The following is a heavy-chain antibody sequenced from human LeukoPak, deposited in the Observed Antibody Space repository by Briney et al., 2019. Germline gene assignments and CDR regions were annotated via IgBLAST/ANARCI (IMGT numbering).Heavy chain of an antibody. D-gene: IGHD5-18*01. Sequence: PSETLSLTCTVSGGSISSYYWSWIRQPPGKGLEWIGYIYYSGSTNYNPSLKSRVTISVDTSKNQFSLKLSSVTAADTAVYYCARAIRGYSYGQIGYWGQGTLVTVSS. CDR3: ARAIRGYSYGQIGY. CDR2: IYYSGST. J-gene: IGHJ4*02. V-gene: IGHV4-59*01. CDR1: GGSISSYY.